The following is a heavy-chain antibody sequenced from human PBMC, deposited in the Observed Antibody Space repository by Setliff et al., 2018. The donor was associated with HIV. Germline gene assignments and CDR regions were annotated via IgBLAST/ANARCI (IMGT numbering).Heavy chain of an antibody. J-gene: IGHJ4*02. V-gene: IGHV1-46*01. CDR1: GYTFTSNY. D-gene: IGHD2-2*01. Sequence: ASVKVSCKASGYTFTSNYMHWVRQAPGQGLEWMGIINPSGGTTRYALKFQGRVTMTEDTSTDTAYMELSGLRSEDTAVYYCAIDMVGGWLRPMPDFWGQGALVTVSS. CDR3: AIDMVGGWLRPMPDF. CDR2: INPSGGTT.